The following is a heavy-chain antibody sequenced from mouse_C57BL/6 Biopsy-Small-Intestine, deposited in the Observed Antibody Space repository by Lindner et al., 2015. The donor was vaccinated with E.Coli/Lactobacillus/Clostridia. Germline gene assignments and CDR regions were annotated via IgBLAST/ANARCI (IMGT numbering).Heavy chain of an antibody. D-gene: IGHD3-1*01. J-gene: IGHJ4*01. CDR1: GFTFTVYW. CDR2: IFPGGGNI. CDR3: ARSGYYALDY. Sequence: VQLQESGTELMKPGASVKLSCKASGFTFTVYWIEWVKQRPGHGLEWIGEIFPGGGNINYDEKFKGKATFTADTSSNTAYMQLSSLTTEDSAIYYCARSGYYALDYWGQGTSVIVLL. V-gene: IGHV1-9*01.